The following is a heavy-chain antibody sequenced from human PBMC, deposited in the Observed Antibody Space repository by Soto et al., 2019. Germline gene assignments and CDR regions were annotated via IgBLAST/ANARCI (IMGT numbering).Heavy chain of an antibody. CDR2: ISYDGSNK. CDR3: AKGVSSAMAVAAPHPLDY. CDR1: GFTFSSYG. D-gene: IGHD6-19*01. V-gene: IGHV3-30*18. J-gene: IGHJ4*02. Sequence: PGGSLRLSCAASGFTFSSYGMHWARQAPGKGLEWVAVISYDGSNKYYADSVKGRFTISRDNSKNTLYLQMNSLRAEDTAVYYCAKGVSSAMAVAAPHPLDYWGQGTLVTVSS.